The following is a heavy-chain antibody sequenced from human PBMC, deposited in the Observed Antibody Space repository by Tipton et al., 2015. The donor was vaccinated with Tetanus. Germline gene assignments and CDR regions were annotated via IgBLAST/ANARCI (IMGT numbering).Heavy chain of an antibody. Sequence: TLSLTCTVSGGSISSSSYYWGWIRQPPGKGLEWIGSIYYSGSTYYNPSLKSRVTISVDTSKNQFSLKLSSVTAADTAVYYCARHFGGDLDYWGQGTLVTVSS. CDR1: GGSISSSSYY. CDR2: IYYSGST. J-gene: IGHJ4*02. D-gene: IGHD3-16*01. CDR3: ARHFGGDLDY. V-gene: IGHV4-39*01.